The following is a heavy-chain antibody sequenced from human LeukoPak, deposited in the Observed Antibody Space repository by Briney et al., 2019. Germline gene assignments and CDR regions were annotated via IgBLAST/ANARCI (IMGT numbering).Heavy chain of an antibody. Sequence: PSETLSLTCTVSGGSISSYYWSWIRQPPGKGLEWIGYIYYSGSTNYNPSLKSRVTISVDTSKNQFSLKLSSVTAADTAVYYCARVIGGVAENAIIDYWGQGTLVTVSS. CDR1: GGSISSYY. CDR2: IYYSGST. D-gene: IGHD3-16*01. J-gene: IGHJ4*02. V-gene: IGHV4-59*01. CDR3: ARVIGGVAENAIIDY.